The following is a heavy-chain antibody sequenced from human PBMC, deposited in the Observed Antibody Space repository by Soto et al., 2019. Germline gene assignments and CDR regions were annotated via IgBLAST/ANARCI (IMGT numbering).Heavy chain of an antibody. Sequence: EVQLVESGGDLVQPGVSLKLSCAASGFTFSGSAMHWVRQASGKGLEWVGHIRRRAKNYATVYAASVKGRFIIYRDDSKNTAYLQMNSLTTDDTAVYYCTTTFDGSDYFYPDFDYCGQGTLVTGSS. CDR1: GFTFSGSA. CDR2: IRRRAKNYAT. CDR3: TTTFDGSDYFYPDFDY. J-gene: IGHJ4*02. V-gene: IGHV3-73*02. D-gene: IGHD3-22*01.